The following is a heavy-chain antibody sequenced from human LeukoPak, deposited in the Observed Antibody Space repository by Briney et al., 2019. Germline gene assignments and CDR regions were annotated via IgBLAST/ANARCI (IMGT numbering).Heavy chain of an antibody. V-gene: IGHV4-61*02. CDR3: ARLPGL. J-gene: IGHJ4*02. CDR1: GGSISSGSYY. CDR2: IYTSGST. Sequence: SETLSLTCTVSGGSISSGSYYWSWIRQPAGKGLEWIGRIYTSGSTNYNPSLKSRVTISVDTSKNQFSLKLSSVTAADTAVYYCARLPGLWGQGTLVTVSS.